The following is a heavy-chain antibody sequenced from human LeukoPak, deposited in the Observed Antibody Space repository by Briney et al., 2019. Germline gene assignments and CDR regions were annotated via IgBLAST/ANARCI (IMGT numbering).Heavy chain of an antibody. CDR1: GFSLSSFG. J-gene: IGHJ4*02. V-gene: IGHV3-23*01. Sequence: GGSLRLSYAPSGFSLSSFGITWVRQAPGKGLEWVSGISGSGGTTYHADSVKGRFTISRDNSKNTLYLQMNSLRAEDTAVYYCANGRRWGLHWGVYVDYWGKGTLVTVSS. CDR3: ANGRRWGLHWGVYVDY. CDR2: ISGSGGTT. D-gene: IGHD3-16*01.